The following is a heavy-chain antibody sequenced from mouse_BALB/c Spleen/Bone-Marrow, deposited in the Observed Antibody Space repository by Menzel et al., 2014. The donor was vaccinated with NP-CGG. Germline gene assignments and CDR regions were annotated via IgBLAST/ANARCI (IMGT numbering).Heavy chain of an antibody. D-gene: IGHD2-1*01. CDR3: ARSHFYGNYFDY. Sequence: DVMLVESGGGLVQPGGSRKLSCAASGFTFSNFGMHWFRQSPGKGLEWVAFVSTGSTIIYYADTVKGRFTISRDNPENTLFLQMTSLRSEDTAIYYCARSHFYGNYFDYWGQGTTLTVSS. CDR2: VSTGSTII. CDR1: GFTFSNFG. V-gene: IGHV5-17*02. J-gene: IGHJ2*01.